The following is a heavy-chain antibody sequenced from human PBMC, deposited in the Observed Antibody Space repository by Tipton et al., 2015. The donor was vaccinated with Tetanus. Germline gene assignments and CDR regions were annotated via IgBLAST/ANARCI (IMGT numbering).Heavy chain of an antibody. J-gene: IGHJ2*01. CDR1: DGPVSSSSYY. Sequence: TLSLTCTVSDGPVSSSSYYWGWIRQPPGKGLEWIGLIYYSGSTSYNPSLKSRVTISVDTSKNQLSLKLTSVTAADTAVYYCASMTPVDWYFDLWGRGTLVTVSS. V-gene: IGHV4-61*01. D-gene: IGHD4-23*01. CDR2: IYYSGST. CDR3: ASMTPVDWYFDL.